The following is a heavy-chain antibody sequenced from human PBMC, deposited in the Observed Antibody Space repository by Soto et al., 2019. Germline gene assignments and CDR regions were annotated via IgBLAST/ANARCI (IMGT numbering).Heavy chain of an antibody. J-gene: IGHJ4*02. CDR2: ISYDGSNK. CDR3: AKGYESTIFGVVTDYFDY. D-gene: IGHD3-3*01. Sequence: PGGSLRLSCAASGFTFSSYGMHWVRQAPGKGLEWVAVISYDGSNKYYADSVKGRFTISRDNSKNTLYLQMNSLRAEDTAVYYCAKGYESTIFGVVTDYFDYWGQGTLVTVSS. CDR1: GFTFSSYG. V-gene: IGHV3-30*18.